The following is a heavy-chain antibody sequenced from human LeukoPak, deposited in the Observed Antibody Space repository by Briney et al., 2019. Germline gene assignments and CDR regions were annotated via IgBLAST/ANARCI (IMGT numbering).Heavy chain of an antibody. Sequence: PGGSLRLSCAASGFTFSSYSMNWVRQAPGKGLEWVSSISSSSSYIYYADSVKGRFTISRDNAKSTLYLQMNSLRAEDTAVYYCSAALYSGGWHYFDYWGQGILVTVSS. CDR2: ISSSSSYI. CDR3: SAALYSGGWHYFDY. CDR1: GFTFSSYS. D-gene: IGHD2-15*01. V-gene: IGHV3-21*01. J-gene: IGHJ4*02.